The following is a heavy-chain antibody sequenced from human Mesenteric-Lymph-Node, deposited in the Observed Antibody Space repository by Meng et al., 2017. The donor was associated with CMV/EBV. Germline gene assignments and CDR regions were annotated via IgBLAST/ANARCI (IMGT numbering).Heavy chain of an antibody. Sequence: SGPTLVKPTETLTLTCTVSGFSLSNARMGVSWIRQPPGKGLEWLGHIFHTGNTYYSPSLKNRITMSIDTSKKNFSLKLTSVTAADTAVYYCARCSTTFHLYALDVWGQGTPVTVSS. CDR2: IFHTGNT. D-gene: IGHD2/OR15-2a*01. CDR1: GFSLSNARMG. V-gene: IGHV4-30-4*08. CDR3: ARCSTTFHLYALDV. J-gene: IGHJ6*02.